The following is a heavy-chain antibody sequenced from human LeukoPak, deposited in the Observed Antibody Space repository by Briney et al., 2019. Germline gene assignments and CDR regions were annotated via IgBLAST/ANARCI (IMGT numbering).Heavy chain of an antibody. CDR2: ISYDGSNK. V-gene: IGHV3-30-3*01. J-gene: IGHJ4*02. CDR1: GFTFSSYA. D-gene: IGHD4-17*01. CDR3: ARESYGDYVLD. Sequence: GGSLRLSCAASGFTFSSYAVHWVRQAPGRGLEWVAVISYDGSNKYYADSVKGRFTISRDNSKNTLYLQMNSLRAEDTAVYYCARESYGDYVLDWGQGTLVTVSS.